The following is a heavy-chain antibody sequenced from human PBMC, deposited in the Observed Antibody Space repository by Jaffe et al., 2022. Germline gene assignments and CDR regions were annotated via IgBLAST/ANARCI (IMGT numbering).Heavy chain of an antibody. Sequence: QVQLQESGPGLVKPSETLSLTCAVSGYSISSGYYWGWIRQPPGKGLEWIGSIYHSGSTYYNPSLKSRVTISVDTSKNQFSLKLSSVTAADTAVYYCARHANIAAAGTPDFDYWGQGTLVTVSS. D-gene: IGHD6-13*01. CDR3: ARHANIAAAGTPDFDY. CDR1: GYSISSGYY. V-gene: IGHV4-38-2*01. J-gene: IGHJ4*02. CDR2: IYHSGST.